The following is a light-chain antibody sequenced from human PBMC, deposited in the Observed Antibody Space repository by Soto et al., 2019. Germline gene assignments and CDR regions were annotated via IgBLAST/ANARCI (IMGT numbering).Light chain of an antibody. Sequence: QSVLTQPPSVSGAPGQRVTISCTVSSSNIGAGYDVHWYQQLPGKAPKLLIYGNSNRPPGVPDRFSGSKSGTSASLAITGXXXXXXXXXYCQSYDSSLSGWVFGGGTKLTVL. V-gene: IGLV1-40*01. J-gene: IGLJ3*02. CDR2: GNS. CDR3: QSYDSSLSGWV. CDR1: SSNIGAGYD.